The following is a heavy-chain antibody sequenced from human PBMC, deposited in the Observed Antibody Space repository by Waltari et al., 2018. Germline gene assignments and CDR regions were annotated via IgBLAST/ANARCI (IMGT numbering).Heavy chain of an antibody. CDR1: RVNFSSYW. Sequence: EVPAVLSGGGLVPPGGSLSHPLADSRVNFSSYWMTWVRQAPGKGLEWVASIKQGSSVKYYADSVKGRFTISRDNAKNSLFLQMDSLRAEDTALYFCAREIPTAHDCWGQGTLVIVSS. D-gene: IGHD2-21*02. V-gene: IGHV3-7*01. J-gene: IGHJ4*02. CDR3: AREIPTAHDC. CDR2: IKQGSSVK.